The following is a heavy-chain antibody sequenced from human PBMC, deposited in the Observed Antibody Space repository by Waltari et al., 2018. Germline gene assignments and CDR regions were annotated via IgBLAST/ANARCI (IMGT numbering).Heavy chain of an antibody. D-gene: IGHD2-2*01. CDR2: IYPGDSDT. J-gene: IGHJ4*02. V-gene: IGHV5-51*07. CDR1: GYSFTSYW. CDR3: ATLAGYCSSTSCYYFDY. Sequence: EVQLVQSGAEVKKPGESLKISCKGSGYSFTSYWIGWVHQMPGKDLEWMGIIYPGDSDTRYSPSFQGQVTISADKSISTAYLQWSSLKASDTAMYYCATLAGYCSSTSCYYFDYWGQGTLVTVSS.